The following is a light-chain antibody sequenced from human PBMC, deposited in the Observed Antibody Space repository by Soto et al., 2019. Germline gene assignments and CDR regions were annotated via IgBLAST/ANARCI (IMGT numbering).Light chain of an antibody. J-gene: IGKJ1*01. CDR1: QSASTS. CDR3: QVRDVWPS. CDR2: DAS. Sequence: IVLTQSPVTLAVSPGESAVLSCRASQSASTSLAWYQHKPGQAPRLFIYDASKRAPGIPARFTGSGSGTDFTLTISSLEPEDIAIYYCQVRDVWPSFGQGTKVDIK. V-gene: IGKV3-11*01.